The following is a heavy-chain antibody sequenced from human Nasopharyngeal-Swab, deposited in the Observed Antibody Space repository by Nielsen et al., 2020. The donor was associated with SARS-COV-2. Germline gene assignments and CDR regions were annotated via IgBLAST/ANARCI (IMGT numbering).Heavy chain of an antibody. D-gene: IGHD2-15*01. CDR2: IYYSGST. V-gene: IGHV4-59*08. CDR1: GGSISSYY. CDR3: ARHPGYCSGGSCYSRWFDP. J-gene: IGHJ5*02. Sequence: SETLSLTCTVSGGSISSYYWSWIRQPPGKGLEWIGYIYYSGSTNYNPSLKSRVTISVDTSKNQFSLKLSSATAADTAVYYCARHPGYCSGGSCYSRWFDPWGQGTLVTVSS.